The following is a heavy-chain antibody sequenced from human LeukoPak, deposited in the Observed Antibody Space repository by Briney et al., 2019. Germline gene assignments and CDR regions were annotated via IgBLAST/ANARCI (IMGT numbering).Heavy chain of an antibody. CDR1: GGSISSGGYY. D-gene: IGHD3-22*01. V-gene: IGHV4-31*03. J-gene: IGHJ4*02. Sequence: SQTLSLTCTVSGGSISSGGYYWSWIRQHPGKGLEWIGYIYYSGSTCYNPSLKSRVTISVDTSKNQFSLKLSSVTAADTAVYYCARVYDSSGYYLDYWGQGTLVTVSS. CDR3: ARVYDSSGYYLDY. CDR2: IYYSGST.